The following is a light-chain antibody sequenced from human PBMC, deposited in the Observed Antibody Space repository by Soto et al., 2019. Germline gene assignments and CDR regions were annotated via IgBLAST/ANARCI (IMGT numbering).Light chain of an antibody. CDR1: QGISNY. Sequence: DVQLTQSPSFLSASVGDRVTITCRASQGISNYLAWYQQKPGRAPKLLVYAASTLQSGVPSRFSGSGSGPEFTLTISSLQAEDSATYYCQQLSTSPHTFGQGTKLEI. J-gene: IGKJ2*01. V-gene: IGKV1-9*01. CDR3: QQLSTSPHT. CDR2: AAS.